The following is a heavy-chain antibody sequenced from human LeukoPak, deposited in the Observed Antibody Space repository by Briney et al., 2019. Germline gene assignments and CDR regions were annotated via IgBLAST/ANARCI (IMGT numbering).Heavy chain of an antibody. Sequence: GGSLRLSCAASGFTFSTFDMHWVRQTPGKGLEWVALIWFDGGNTYYTASVKGRFTISRDNSKNTVYLQMNSLRDEDTAVYHCARSTVTNRHYFDYWAREPRSPSPQ. D-gene: IGHD4-17*01. V-gene: IGHV3-33*01. CDR3: ARSTVTNRHYFDY. J-gene: IGHJ4*02. CDR2: IWFDGGNT. CDR1: GFTFSTFD.